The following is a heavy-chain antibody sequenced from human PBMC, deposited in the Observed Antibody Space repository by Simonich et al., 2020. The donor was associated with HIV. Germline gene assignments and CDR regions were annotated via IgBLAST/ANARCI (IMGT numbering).Heavy chain of an antibody. CDR3: ARGFYQRLYYFDY. Sequence: QVQLQQWGAGLLKPSETLSLTCAVYGGSFSGYYWSWIRQPPGKGREWFGEINHSGSTNYNPSLKSRVTRSVDTSKNQVSLKLSSVTAADTAVYYCARGFYQRLYYFDYWGQGTLVTVSS. CDR2: INHSGST. D-gene: IGHD2-2*01. J-gene: IGHJ4*02. V-gene: IGHV4-34*01. CDR1: GGSFSGYY.